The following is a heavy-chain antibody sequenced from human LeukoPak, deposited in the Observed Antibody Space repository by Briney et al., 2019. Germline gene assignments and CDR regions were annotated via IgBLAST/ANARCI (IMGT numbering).Heavy chain of an antibody. V-gene: IGHV1-8*01. Sequence: ASVKVSCKASGYTFTSYDINWVRQATGQGLKWMGWMNPNSGNTGYAQKFQGRVTMTRNTSISTAYMELSSLRSEDTAVYYCARLSGRVVCSAGSCYIDSWGQGTLVTVSS. CDR1: GYTFTSYD. CDR2: MNPNSGNT. J-gene: IGHJ4*02. D-gene: IGHD2-15*01. CDR3: ARLSGRVVCSAGSCYIDS.